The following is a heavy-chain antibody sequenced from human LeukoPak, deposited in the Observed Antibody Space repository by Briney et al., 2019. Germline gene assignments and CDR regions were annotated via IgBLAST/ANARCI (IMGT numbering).Heavy chain of an antibody. CDR2: ISGSGGST. CDR3: AKALPWYEASGQFDY. J-gene: IGHJ4*02. CDR1: GFTFRNFA. Sequence: PGGSLRLSCAASGFTFRNFAMSWVRQAPGRGLEWVSAISGSGGSTYYADSVKGRFTISRDNSKNTLYLQMNSLRAEDTAVYYCAKALPWYEASGQFDYWGQGTLVTVSS. V-gene: IGHV3-23*01. D-gene: IGHD6-19*01.